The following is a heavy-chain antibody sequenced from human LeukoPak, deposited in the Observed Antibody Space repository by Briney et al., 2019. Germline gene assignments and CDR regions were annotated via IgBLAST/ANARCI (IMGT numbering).Heavy chain of an antibody. Sequence: GASVKVSCTASGYTFTSYGISWVRQAPGQGLEWMGWISAYNGHTNYAQKLQGRVTMATDTSTSTAYMELRSLRPDDTAVYYCARDRSGSWSGEGFQHWNQGTLVTVSS. D-gene: IGHD6-13*01. V-gene: IGHV1-18*01. CDR1: GYTFTSYG. CDR3: ARDRSGSWSGEGFQH. CDR2: ISAYNGHT. J-gene: IGHJ1*01.